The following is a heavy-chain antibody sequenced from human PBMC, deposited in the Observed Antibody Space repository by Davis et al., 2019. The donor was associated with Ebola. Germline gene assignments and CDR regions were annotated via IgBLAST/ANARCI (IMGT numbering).Heavy chain of an antibody. D-gene: IGHD2-2*01. CDR3: ARSSYQPDY. J-gene: IGHJ4*02. V-gene: IGHV3-74*01. CDR2: ISNDGSST. Sequence: PGGSLRLSCAASGFTFSSYWMYWVRQAPGKGLVWVSRISNDGSSTDYADSVKGRFSISRDSTSNTLYLQMNGLRAEDTAVYYCARSSYQPDYWGQGTLVTVSS. CDR1: GFTFSSYW.